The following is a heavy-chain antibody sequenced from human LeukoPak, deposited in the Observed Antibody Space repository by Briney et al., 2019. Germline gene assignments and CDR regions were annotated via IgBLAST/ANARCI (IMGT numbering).Heavy chain of an antibody. CDR3: ARLGGGGAFDI. D-gene: IGHD3-10*01. CDR1: GGSISSYY. V-gene: IGHV4-4*09. Sequence: SETLSLTCTVSGGSISSYYWSWIRQPPGKGLEWIGYIYTSGSTNYNPSLKSRVTISVDSSKNQFSLKLSSVTAADTAVYYWARLGGGGAFDIWGQGTMVTDSS. CDR2: IYTSGST. J-gene: IGHJ3*02.